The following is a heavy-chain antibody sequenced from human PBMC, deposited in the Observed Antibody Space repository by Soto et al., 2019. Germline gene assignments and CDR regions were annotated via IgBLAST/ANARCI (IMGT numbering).Heavy chain of an antibody. J-gene: IGHJ6*02. D-gene: IGHD3-10*01. V-gene: IGHV3-23*01. CDR1: GFTFSSYT. CDR2: ISGSGGST. CDR3: ARSYYGSENFIYYYYGMDV. Sequence: PGGSLRLSCAASGFTFSSYTMKWVRQAPGKGLEWVSAISGSGGSTYYADSVKGRFTISRDNSKKTLYLQMNSLRAEDTAVYYWARSYYGSENFIYYYYGMDVWGQGTTVTVSS.